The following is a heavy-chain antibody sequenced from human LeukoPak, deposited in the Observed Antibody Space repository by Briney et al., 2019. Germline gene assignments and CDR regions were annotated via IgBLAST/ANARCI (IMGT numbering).Heavy chain of an antibody. D-gene: IGHD4/OR15-4a*01. CDR2: INLSGGST. CDR1: GFTFINYY. Sequence: GASVKVSCKASGFTFINYYMHWVRQAPGQGLEWLGIINLSGGSTNYPQKFQDRVTMTRDTSTSTVYMELSSLRSEDTAVYYCARDLDYGEKSEDYWGQGTLVTVSS. V-gene: IGHV1-46*01. CDR3: ARDLDYGEKSEDY. J-gene: IGHJ4*02.